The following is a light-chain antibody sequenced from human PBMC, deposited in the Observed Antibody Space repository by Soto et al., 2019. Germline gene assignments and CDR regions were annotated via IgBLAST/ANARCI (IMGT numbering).Light chain of an antibody. Sequence: DIQMTQSPSSLSASVGDRVTITCRASQSIVTYLNWYLQKPGKAPKLLIYGASNLQSGIPSRLSGSESGTDFTLTISSLQPEDFETYFCQQSYSTTSWTFGLGTKVEIK. J-gene: IGKJ1*01. CDR3: QQSYSTTSWT. V-gene: IGKV1-39*01. CDR1: QSIVTY. CDR2: GAS.